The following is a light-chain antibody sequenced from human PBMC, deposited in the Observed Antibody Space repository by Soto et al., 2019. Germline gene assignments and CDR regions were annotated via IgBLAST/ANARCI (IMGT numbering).Light chain of an antibody. J-gene: IGLJ2*01. CDR1: SSDVGGYNY. V-gene: IGLV2-14*03. Sequence: QSALTQPASVSGSPGQSITISCTGTSSDVGGYNYVSWYQQHPGKAPKLMIYDVSNRPSGVSYRFSGSKSGNTASLTISGLQAEDEADYYCSSYTSSSVVFGGGTQLTVL. CDR2: DVS. CDR3: SSYTSSSVV.